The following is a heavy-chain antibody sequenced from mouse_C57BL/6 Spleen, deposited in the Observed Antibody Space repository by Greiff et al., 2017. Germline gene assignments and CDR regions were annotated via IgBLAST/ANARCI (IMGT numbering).Heavy chain of an antibody. J-gene: IGHJ1*03. V-gene: IGHV1-4*01. CDR2: INPSSVYT. Sequence: QVQLKESGAELARPGASVKMSCKASGYTFTSYTMHWVKQRPGQGLEWIGYINPSSVYTKYNQKFKDKATLTADKSSSTAYMQLSSLTSEDSAVYYCARSDGYYWYFDVWGTGTTVTVSS. D-gene: IGHD2-3*01. CDR1: GYTFTSYT. CDR3: ARSDGYYWYFDV.